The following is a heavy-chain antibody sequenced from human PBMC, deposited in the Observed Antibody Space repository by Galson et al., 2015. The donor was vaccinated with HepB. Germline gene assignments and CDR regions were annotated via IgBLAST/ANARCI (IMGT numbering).Heavy chain of an antibody. CDR3: ARDDAPVRTIGWFGELPHYPYHGMDV. D-gene: IGHD3-10*01. CDR2: ISYDGIKK. CDR1: GFTFSKFA. V-gene: IGHV3-30-3*01. Sequence: SLRLSCAASGFTFSKFAIHWVRQAPGKGLEWLAAISYDGIKKDYADSVKGRFIISRDNSKNTMYLQIDSLRDDDTAVYYCARDDAPVRTIGWFGELPHYPYHGMDVWGQGTTVTVSS. J-gene: IGHJ6*02.